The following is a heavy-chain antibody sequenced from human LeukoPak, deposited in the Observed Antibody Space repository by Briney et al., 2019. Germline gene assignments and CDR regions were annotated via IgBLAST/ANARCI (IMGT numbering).Heavy chain of an antibody. Sequence: SETLSLTCTVSGGSISSYYWSWIRQPPGKGLEWIGYIYYSGSTNYNPSLKSRVTISVDTSKNQFSLKLSSVTAADTAVYYCAREDDILTGFDYWGQGTLVTVSS. CDR2: IYYSGST. J-gene: IGHJ4*02. CDR3: AREDDILTGFDY. V-gene: IGHV4-59*12. D-gene: IGHD3-9*01. CDR1: GGSISSYY.